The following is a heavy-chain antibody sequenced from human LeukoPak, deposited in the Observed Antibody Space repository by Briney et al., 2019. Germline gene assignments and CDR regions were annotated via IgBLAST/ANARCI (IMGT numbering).Heavy chain of an antibody. CDR3: ARGRGSSSRAADY. J-gene: IGHJ4*02. D-gene: IGHD6-6*01. CDR2: IIPIFGTT. Sequence: SVKVSCKASGGTFSSYAISWVRQAPGQGLEWMGGIIPIFGTTNYAQKFQGRVTITTDESTSTAYMELSSLRSEDTAVYYCARGRGSSSRAADYWGQGTLVTVSS. V-gene: IGHV1-69*05. CDR1: GGTFSSYA.